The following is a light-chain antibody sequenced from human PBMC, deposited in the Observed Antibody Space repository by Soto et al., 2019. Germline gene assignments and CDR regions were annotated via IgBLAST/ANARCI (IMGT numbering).Light chain of an antibody. CDR2: GTS. CDR3: QQYGSSPRT. CDR1: QRVSSTY. V-gene: IGKV3-20*01. Sequence: EILLTQSTGTLSLSPGERATLSCRASQRVSSTYLAWYQQKPGQAPRLLIYGTSSRATGIPTRFSGSGSGTDFTLTIRRLEPDDFAVYYCQQYGSSPRTFGQGTKVDI. J-gene: IGKJ1*01.